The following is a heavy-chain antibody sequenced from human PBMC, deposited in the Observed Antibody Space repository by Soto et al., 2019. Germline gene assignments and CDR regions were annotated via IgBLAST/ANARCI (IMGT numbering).Heavy chain of an antibody. CDR3: ARGDDAGTSCFGMDF. J-gene: IGHJ6*02. D-gene: IGHD6-13*01. CDR1: GGNIVRRSYY. Sequence: TVSGGNIVRRSYYRSRIRQNPVQGLEWMGYIYFSGNTNYNPSLKSRVTISVATSKNPFSLKLSSVTAADTAVYYCARGDDAGTSCFGMDFLVQGTTVTGTS. V-gene: IGHV4-31*03. CDR2: IYFSGNT.